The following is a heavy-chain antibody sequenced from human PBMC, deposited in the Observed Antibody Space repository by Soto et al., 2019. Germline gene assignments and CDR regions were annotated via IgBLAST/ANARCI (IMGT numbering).Heavy chain of an antibody. Sequence: GGSLRLSCAASGFTFSSYAMSWVRQAPGKGLEWVSAISGSGGSTYYADSVKGRFTISRDNSKNTLYLQMNSLRAEDTAVYYCAKADYYDSSGPDDYYYYYGMDVWGQGTTVTVSS. CDR3: AKADYYDSSGPDDYYYYYGMDV. V-gene: IGHV3-23*01. J-gene: IGHJ6*02. CDR1: GFTFSSYA. D-gene: IGHD3-22*01. CDR2: ISGSGGST.